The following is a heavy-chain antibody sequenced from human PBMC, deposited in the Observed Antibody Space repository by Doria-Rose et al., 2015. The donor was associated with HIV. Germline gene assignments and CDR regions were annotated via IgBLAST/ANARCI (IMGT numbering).Heavy chain of an antibody. J-gene: IGHJ6*03. CDR1: GGSISSYY. Sequence: QVQLQESGPGLVKPSETLSLTCTVSGGSISSYYGNWIRQPPGKGLEWIGNIYHSGSTNYNPSLKSRVTISVDTSKNQFSLKLSSVTVADTAVYYCARGGYDFWSGYPGVGYYYMDVWGKGTTVTVSS. CDR2: IYHSGST. V-gene: IGHV4-59*01. CDR3: ARGGYDFWSGYPGVGYYYMDV. D-gene: IGHD3-3*01.